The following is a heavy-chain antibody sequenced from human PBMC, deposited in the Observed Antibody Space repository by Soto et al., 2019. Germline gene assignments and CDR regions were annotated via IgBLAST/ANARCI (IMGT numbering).Heavy chain of an antibody. V-gene: IGHV4-34*01. CDR2: INHSGST. D-gene: IGHD3-10*01. J-gene: IGHJ4*02. CDR1: GGSFSGYY. CDR3: ARGRGTMVRGVMKRYDY. Sequence: SETLSLTCAVYGGSFSGYYWSWIRQPPGKGLEWIGEINHSGSTNYNPSLKSQVTISVDTSKNQFSLKLSSVTAADTAVYYCARGRGTMVRGVMKRYDYWGQGTLVTVS.